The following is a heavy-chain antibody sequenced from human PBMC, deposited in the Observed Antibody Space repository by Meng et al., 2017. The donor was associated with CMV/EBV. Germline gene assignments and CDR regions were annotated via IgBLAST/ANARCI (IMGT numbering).Heavy chain of an antibody. Sequence: GGSLRLSCAASGFTFSSYWMSWVRQAPGKGLEWVANIKQDGSEKYYVDSVKGRFTISRDNAKNSLYLQMNSLRAEDTAVYYCARDHSTIFGVVIMENWFDPWGQGTLVTVSS. D-gene: IGHD3-3*01. CDR3: ARDHSTIFGVVIMENWFDP. V-gene: IGHV3-7*01. CDR2: IKQDGSEK. J-gene: IGHJ5*02. CDR1: GFTFSSYW.